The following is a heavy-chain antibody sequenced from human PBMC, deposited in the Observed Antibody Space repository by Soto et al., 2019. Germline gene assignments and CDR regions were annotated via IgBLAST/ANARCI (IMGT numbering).Heavy chain of an antibody. D-gene: IGHD3-22*01. V-gene: IGHV4-4*02. J-gene: IGHJ4*02. CDR1: GGSISSSNW. CDR2: IYHSGSI. Sequence: PSETLSLTCAVSGGSISSSNWWSWVRQPPGKGLEWIGEIYHSGSINYNPSLKSRATISVDKSKNQFSLKLNSVTAADTAVYYCASNQDFYDSSGYYYWGQGTLVTVSS. CDR3: ASNQDFYDSSGYYY.